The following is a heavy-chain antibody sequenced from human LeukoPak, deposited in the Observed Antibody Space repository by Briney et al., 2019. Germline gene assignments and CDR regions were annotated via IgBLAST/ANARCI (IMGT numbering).Heavy chain of an antibody. J-gene: IGHJ3*02. CDR2: INTDGSST. D-gene: IGHD3-10*01. CDR1: GFTFSSYW. Sequence: GGSLRLSCAASGFTFSSYWMHWVRQAPWKGLVWVSRINTDGSSTSYADSVKGRFTISRDNAKNTLYLQMNSLRAEDTAVYYCARDKEVGFGELALDAFDIWGQGTMVTVSS. CDR3: ARDKEVGFGELALDAFDI. V-gene: IGHV3-74*01.